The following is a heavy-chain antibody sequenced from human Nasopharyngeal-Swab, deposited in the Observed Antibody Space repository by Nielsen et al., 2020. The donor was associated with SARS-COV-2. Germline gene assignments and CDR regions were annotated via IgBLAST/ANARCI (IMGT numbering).Heavy chain of an antibody. CDR3: ARDMSGYNNAYGVFYYYYAMDV. V-gene: IGHV3-11*01. J-gene: IGHJ6*02. D-gene: IGHD5-18*01. CDR1: GFLFSDYY. CDR2: ISNSGSSI. Sequence: GGSLRLSYAASGFLFSDYYMTWIRQAPGKGLEWISYISNSGSSIYYADSVRGRFTISRDNAKKSLYLQMNSLRAEDTAVYFCARDMSGYNNAYGVFYYYYAMDVWGQGTTVTVSS.